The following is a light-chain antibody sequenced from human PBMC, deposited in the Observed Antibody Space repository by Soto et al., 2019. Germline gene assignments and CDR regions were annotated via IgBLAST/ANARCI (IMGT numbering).Light chain of an antibody. J-gene: IGLJ3*02. V-gene: IGLV1-44*01. CDR1: NSNIGRNI. CDR3: ATWDDTLNGPV. Sequence: QSVLTQPPSAFGKPGQTVTISCSGANSNIGRNIVHWYQHLPGAAPKLLISTNNQRPSGVPDRFSGAKSGTSASLAISGLQSEDEADYYCATWDDTLNGPVFGGGTKLTVL. CDR2: TNN.